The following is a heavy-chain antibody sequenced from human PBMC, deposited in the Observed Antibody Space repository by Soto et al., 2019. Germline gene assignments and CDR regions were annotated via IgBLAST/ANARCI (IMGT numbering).Heavy chain of an antibody. V-gene: IGHV1-2*02. Sequence: QVQLVQSGAEGKRPGASVKVSCKASGYSFTGYYMHWVRQSPGHGLEWMGWIIPHSGETTYAQKFQTRVTLTRDTSISTAYMQLSGLTSDDTAVYYCAREPDDVTTWADDLWGQGTLVTVSS. J-gene: IGHJ5*02. CDR3: AREPDDVTTWADDL. D-gene: IGHD7-27*01. CDR1: GYSFTGYY. CDR2: IIPHSGET.